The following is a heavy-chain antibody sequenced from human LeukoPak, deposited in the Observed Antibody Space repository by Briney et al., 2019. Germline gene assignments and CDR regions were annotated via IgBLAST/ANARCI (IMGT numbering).Heavy chain of an antibody. Sequence: KPSETLSLTCTVSGGSVSSGGYYWSWIRQHPGKGLEWIGYIYYSGSTYYNPSLKSRVTISVDTSKNQFSLRLSSVTAADTAVYYCARLVLWAAGTNWFDPWGQGTLVTVSS. CDR2: IYYSGST. CDR3: ARLVLWAAGTNWFDP. J-gene: IGHJ5*02. CDR1: GGSVSSGGYY. D-gene: IGHD6-13*01. V-gene: IGHV4-31*03.